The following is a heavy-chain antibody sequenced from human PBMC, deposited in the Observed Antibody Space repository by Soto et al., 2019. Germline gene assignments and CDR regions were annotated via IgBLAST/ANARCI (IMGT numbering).Heavy chain of an antibody. CDR2: ISYDGSNK. Sequence: PGGSLRLSCAASGFTFSSYGMHWVRQAPGKGLEWVAVISYDGSNKYYADSVKGRFTISRDNSKNTLYLQMNSLRAEDTAVYYCAKPIYGQLLSHNWFDPWGQGTLVTSPQ. CDR1: GFTFSSYG. CDR3: AKPIYGQLLSHNWFDP. V-gene: IGHV3-30*18. D-gene: IGHD2-2*01. J-gene: IGHJ5*02.